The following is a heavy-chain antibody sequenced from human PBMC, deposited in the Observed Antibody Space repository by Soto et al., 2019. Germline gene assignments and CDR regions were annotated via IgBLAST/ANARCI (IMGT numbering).Heavy chain of an antibody. CDR2: IYPSDSDT. CDR1: GYSFANYW. V-gene: IGHV5-51*01. Sequence: GESLKISCSGSGYSFANYWIGWVRQMPGKGLEWMGIIYPSDSDTRYSPSFQGQATISADKSISTAFLQWSSLKASDTAMYFCARGDTSDYSTATPADYWGQGTLVTVSS. D-gene: IGHD3-22*01. CDR3: ARGDTSDYSTATPADY. J-gene: IGHJ4*02.